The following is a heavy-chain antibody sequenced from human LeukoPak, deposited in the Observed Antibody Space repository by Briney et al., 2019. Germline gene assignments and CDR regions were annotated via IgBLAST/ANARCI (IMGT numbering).Heavy chain of an antibody. CDR3: AKATAYNLDAFDI. CDR2: ISYDGSNQ. V-gene: IGHV3-30*18. Sequence: GGSLRLSCAASGFTLSTYAMTWVRQAPGKGLEWVAVISYDGSNQYYADSVKGRFTISRDNYKNTLYLQMNSLRAEDTAVYYCAKATAYNLDAFDIWGQGTMVTVSS. D-gene: IGHD5-24*01. CDR1: GFTLSTYA. J-gene: IGHJ3*02.